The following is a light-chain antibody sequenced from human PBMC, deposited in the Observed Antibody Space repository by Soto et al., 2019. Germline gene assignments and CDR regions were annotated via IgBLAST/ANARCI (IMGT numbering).Light chain of an antibody. CDR3: QQYDNLPRT. CDR2: DAS. Sequence: DLPMTPSPSSLSASVGDRVPLTCQASQDISNSLNWYQQKPGKAPKLLIYDASNLETGVPSRFSGSGSGTDFTFTISSLQPEDIATYYCQQYDNLPRTFGQGTKLEIK. CDR1: QDISNS. V-gene: IGKV1-33*01. J-gene: IGKJ2*01.